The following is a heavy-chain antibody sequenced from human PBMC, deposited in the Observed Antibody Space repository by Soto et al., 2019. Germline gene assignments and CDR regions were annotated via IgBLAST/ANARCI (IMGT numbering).Heavy chain of an antibody. CDR3: ARIPRYSFPTSDDLDS. D-gene: IGHD5-18*01. J-gene: IGHJ4*02. CDR1: GGTFSSYA. Sequence: GASVKVSCKASGGTFSSYAISWVRQAPGQGLEWMGGIIPIYPTTNYAEKFQGRLTVTADGSTNTAYMELNSLTSEDTAVYYCARIPRYSFPTSDDLDSWGQGTLVTVSS. V-gene: IGHV1-69*13. CDR2: IIPIYPTT.